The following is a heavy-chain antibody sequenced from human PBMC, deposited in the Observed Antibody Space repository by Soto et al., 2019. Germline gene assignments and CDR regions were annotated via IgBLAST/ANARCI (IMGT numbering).Heavy chain of an antibody. V-gene: IGHV3-7*01. CDR3: ARDHRYSYGYRDYYYYYGMDV. CDR1: GFTFSSYW. J-gene: IGHJ6*02. D-gene: IGHD5-18*01. CDR2: IKQDGSEK. Sequence: LRLSCAASGFTFSSYWMSWVRQAPGKGLEWVANIKQDGSEKYYVDSVKGRFTISRDNAKNSLYLQMNSLRAEDTAVYYCARDHRYSYGYRDYYYYYGMDVWGQGTTVT.